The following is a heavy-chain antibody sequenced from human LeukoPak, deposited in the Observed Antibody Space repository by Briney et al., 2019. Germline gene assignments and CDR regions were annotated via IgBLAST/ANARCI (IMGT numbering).Heavy chain of an antibody. J-gene: IGHJ4*02. CDR2: INPNSGGT. CDR1: GYTFTGYY. D-gene: IGHD6-6*01. Sequence: ASVKVSCKASGYTFTGYYMHWVRQAPGQGLEWMGWINPNSGGTNYAQKFQGRVTMTRDTSISTAYMELSRLRSDDTAVYYCARGSIPRQLVHSNFDYWGQGTLVTVSS. V-gene: IGHV1-2*02. CDR3: ARGSIPRQLVHSNFDY.